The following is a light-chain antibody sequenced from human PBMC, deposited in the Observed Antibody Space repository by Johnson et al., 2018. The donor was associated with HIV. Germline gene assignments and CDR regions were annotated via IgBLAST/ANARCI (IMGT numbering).Light chain of an antibody. CDR1: SSNIGNNY. Sequence: VLTQPPSVSAAPGQKVTISCSGSSSNIGNNYVSWYQQLPGAAPKLLIYDNNKRPSGIPDRFSGSKSGTSATLGITGLQTGDEADYYCGTWDSSLSAYVFATGTKVTVL. V-gene: IGLV1-51*01. CDR3: GTWDSSLSAYV. CDR2: DNN. J-gene: IGLJ1*01.